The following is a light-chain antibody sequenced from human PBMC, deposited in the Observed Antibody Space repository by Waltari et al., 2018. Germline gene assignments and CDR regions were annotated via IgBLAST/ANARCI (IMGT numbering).Light chain of an antibody. Sequence: EIVMTQSPATLSVSPGERATLSCRASQSVRSNLAWYQQKPGQAPRLLFYGASTRANGVPARVIAGGSGTEFTLTISSLQSGDFAVYYCQQYNNWPRTFGQGTKLEI. J-gene: IGKJ2*01. CDR3: QQYNNWPRT. V-gene: IGKV3-15*01. CDR1: QSVRSN. CDR2: GAS.